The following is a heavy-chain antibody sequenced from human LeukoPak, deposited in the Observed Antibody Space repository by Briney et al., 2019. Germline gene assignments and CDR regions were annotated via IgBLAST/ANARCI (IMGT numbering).Heavy chain of an antibody. D-gene: IGHD3-9*01. J-gene: IGHJ4*02. CDR1: GFSFTDYP. V-gene: IGHV3-48*02. CDR3: ATDQRYAFDY. CDR2: IRTTAEGAKYA. Sequence: PAGSLRLSCATSGFSFTDYPMNWVRQAPGKGLEWISNIRTTAEGAKYAYYADSVKGRVTISRDDGKNTLYLHMNSLRDDDTAVYYCATDQRYAFDYWGQGILVTVSS.